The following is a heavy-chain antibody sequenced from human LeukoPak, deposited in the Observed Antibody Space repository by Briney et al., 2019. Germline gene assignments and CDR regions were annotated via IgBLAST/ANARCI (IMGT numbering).Heavy chain of an antibody. J-gene: IGHJ5*02. CDR3: VRQLGGSSFADP. V-gene: IGHV4-39*01. Sequence: PSETLSLTCTVSGGSISSSSYYWGWIRQPPGKGLEWIGEINHSGSTNYNPSLKGRVTISVDTSKNQFSLKVNSATAADTAVYYCVRQLGGSSFADPWGQGTLVSVSS. D-gene: IGHD3-16*01. CDR1: GGSISSSSYY. CDR2: INHSGST.